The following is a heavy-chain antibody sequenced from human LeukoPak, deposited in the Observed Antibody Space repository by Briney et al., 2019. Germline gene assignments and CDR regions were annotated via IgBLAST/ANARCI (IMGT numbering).Heavy chain of an antibody. CDR2: INHSGST. V-gene: IGHV4-34*01. CDR1: GGSFSGYY. J-gene: IGHJ4*02. Sequence: PSETLSLTCAVYGGSFSGYYWSWLRQPPGKGLGWIGEINHSGSTNYNPSLKSRVTISVDTSKNQFSLKLSSVTAADTAVYYCASRYSSGWYWGYWGQGTLVTVSS. D-gene: IGHD6-19*01. CDR3: ASRYSSGWYWGY.